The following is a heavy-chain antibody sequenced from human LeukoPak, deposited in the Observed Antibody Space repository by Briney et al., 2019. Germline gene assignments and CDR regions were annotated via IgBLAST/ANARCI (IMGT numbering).Heavy chain of an antibody. CDR3: ARDLKRGYSSGRYSWGTGSSNDY. Sequence: ASVKVSCKASGYTFTGYYMHWVRQAPGQGLEWMGWINPNSGGTNYAQKFQGRVTMTRDTSISTAYMELRSLRSDDTAVYHCARDLKRGYSSGRYSWGTGSSNDYWGQGTLVTVSS. CDR2: INPNSGGT. CDR1: GYTFTGYY. D-gene: IGHD6-19*01. J-gene: IGHJ4*02. V-gene: IGHV1-2*02.